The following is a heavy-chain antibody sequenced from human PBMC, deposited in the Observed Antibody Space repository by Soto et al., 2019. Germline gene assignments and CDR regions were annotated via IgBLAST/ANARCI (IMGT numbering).Heavy chain of an antibody. D-gene: IGHD2-21*01. CDR2: LNPGNGNT. V-gene: IGHV1-3*01. CDR3: ARAQGIPYCGGDLYSDWCFDL. J-gene: IGHJ2*01. Sequence: QVQLVQSGAEVKEPGASVKVSCRASGYTFTNYAIHWVRQTPGQGLESMGWLNPGNGNTKYPQRVQGRVTITRDTAARIAYMCLSSLRSDDTAVYYCARAQGIPYCGGDLYSDWCFDLGGRGTLFTVSS. CDR1: GYTFTNYA.